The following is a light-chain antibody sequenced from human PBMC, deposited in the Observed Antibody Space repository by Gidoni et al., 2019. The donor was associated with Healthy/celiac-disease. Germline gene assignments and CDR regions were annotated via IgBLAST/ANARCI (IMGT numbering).Light chain of an antibody. CDR3: QQYDNLLLT. V-gene: IGKV1-33*01. Sequence: DIQMTQSPSSLSASVGDRVTITCQASQDISNYLNWYQQKPGKAPKLLIYDASNLETGVPSRFSGSGSGTDFTFTISSLQPEDIATYYCQQYDNLLLTFGGWTNVEIK. J-gene: IGKJ4*01. CDR1: QDISNY. CDR2: DAS.